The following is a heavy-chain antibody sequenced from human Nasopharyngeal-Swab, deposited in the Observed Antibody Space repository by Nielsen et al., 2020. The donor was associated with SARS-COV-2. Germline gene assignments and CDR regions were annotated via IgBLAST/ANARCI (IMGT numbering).Heavy chain of an antibody. Sequence: GESLKISCAASGFTVSSNYMSWVRQAPGKGLVWVSRIYSDGSSTNYADSVKGRFTISRDNAKNTLYLQMNSLRAEDTAMYYCARVGVNDYYYGMDVWGQGTTVTVSS. CDR3: ARVGVNDYYYGMDV. D-gene: IGHD2-21*01. J-gene: IGHJ6*02. CDR1: GFTVSSNY. V-gene: IGHV3-74*01. CDR2: IYSDGSST.